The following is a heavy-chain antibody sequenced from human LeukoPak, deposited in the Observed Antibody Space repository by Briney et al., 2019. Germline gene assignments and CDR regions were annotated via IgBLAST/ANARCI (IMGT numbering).Heavy chain of an antibody. V-gene: IGHV4-34*01. J-gene: IGHJ5*02. CDR2: INHSGST. D-gene: IGHD3-10*01. Sequence: PSETLSLTCAVYGGSFSGYYWSWIRQPPGKGLEWIGEINHSGSTNYNPSLKSRVTISVDTSKNQFSLKLSSVTAADTAVYYCARRVWFGELRYWFDPWGQGTLVTVSS. CDR1: GGSFSGYY. CDR3: ARRVWFGELRYWFDP.